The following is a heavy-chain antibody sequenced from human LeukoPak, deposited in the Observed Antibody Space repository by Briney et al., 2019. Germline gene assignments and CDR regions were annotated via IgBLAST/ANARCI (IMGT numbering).Heavy chain of an antibody. CDR3: ARGGYFDWLTFDY. Sequence: SENLSLTCAVYGGSFSGYYWSWIRQPPGKGLEWIGEINHSGSTNYNPSLKSRVTISVDTSKNQFSLKLSSVTAADTAVYYCARGGYFDWLTFDYWGQGTLVTVSS. J-gene: IGHJ4*02. D-gene: IGHD3-9*01. CDR1: GGSFSGYY. V-gene: IGHV4-34*01. CDR2: INHSGST.